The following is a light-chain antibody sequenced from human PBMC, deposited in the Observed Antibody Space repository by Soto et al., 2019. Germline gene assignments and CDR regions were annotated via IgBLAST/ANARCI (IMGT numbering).Light chain of an antibody. CDR2: AVT. CDR3: ASYTTSSTLV. CDR1: SSDIGGYNF. V-gene: IGLV2-14*01. Sequence: QSALTQPASVSGSPGQSITISCTGTSSDIGGYNFVSWYHQHPGKAPKLLIYAVTNRPSGIPDRFSGSKSGNTASLTISGLQAEDGDDYYCASYTTSSTLVFGGGTKVTVL. J-gene: IGLJ2*01.